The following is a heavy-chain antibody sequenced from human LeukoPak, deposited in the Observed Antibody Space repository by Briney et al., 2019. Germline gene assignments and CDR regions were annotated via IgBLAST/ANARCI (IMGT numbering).Heavy chain of an antibody. J-gene: IGHJ4*02. D-gene: IGHD2-15*01. Sequence: SETLSLTCTVSGGSISSSSYYWGWIRQPPGKGLEWIGSIYYSGSTYYNPSLKSRVTISVDTSKNQFSLKLSSVTAADTAVYYCARAGVVVVAAANFDYWGQGTLVTVSS. V-gene: IGHV4-39*07. CDR2: IYYSGST. CDR3: ARAGVVVVAAANFDY. CDR1: GGSISSSSYY.